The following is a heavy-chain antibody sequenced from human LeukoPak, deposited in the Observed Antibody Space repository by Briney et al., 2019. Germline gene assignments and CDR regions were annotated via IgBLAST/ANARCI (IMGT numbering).Heavy chain of an antibody. CDR2: IWYDGSNK. CDR3: ARDSSKRYSSGWQWGHYFDY. Sequence: PGGSLRLSCAASGFTFSSYGMHWVRQAPGKGLEWVAYIWYDGSNKYYADSVKGRFTISRDTSKNTLYLQMNSLRAEDTAVYFCARDSSKRYSSGWQWGHYFDYWGQGTLVTASS. J-gene: IGHJ4*02. CDR1: GFTFSSYG. V-gene: IGHV3-33*01. D-gene: IGHD6-19*01.